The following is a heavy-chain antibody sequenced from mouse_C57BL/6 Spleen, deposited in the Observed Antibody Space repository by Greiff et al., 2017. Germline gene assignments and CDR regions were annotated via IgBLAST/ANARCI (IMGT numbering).Heavy chain of an antibody. D-gene: IGHD3-2*02. CDR1: GYAFSSSW. J-gene: IGHJ2*01. CDR2: IYPGDGDT. V-gene: IGHV1-82*01. CDR3: ASGTAQATLDY. Sequence: QVQLQQSGPELVKPGASVKISCKASGYAFSSSWMNWVKQRPGKGLEWIGRIYPGDGDTNYNGKFKGKATLTADKSSSTAYMQLSSLTSEDSAVYFCASGTAQATLDYWGQGTTLTVSS.